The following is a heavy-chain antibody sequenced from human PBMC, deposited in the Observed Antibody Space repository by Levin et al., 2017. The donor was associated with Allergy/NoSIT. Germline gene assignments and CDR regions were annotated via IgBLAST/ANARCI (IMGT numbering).Heavy chain of an antibody. CDR2: IGGTGGST. CDR3: VKEVYGSPGLYYYGLDV. V-gene: IGHV3-23*01. J-gene: IGHJ6*02. Sequence: PGGSLRLSCAASGFIFSSYPMNWVRQAPGKGLEWVSAIGGTGGSTYYADSVKGRFTISRDNSKNTVYLEMNSLRAEDTAVYYCVKEVYGSPGLYYYGLDVWGQGTTVIVSS. CDR1: GFIFSSYP. D-gene: IGHD3-10*01.